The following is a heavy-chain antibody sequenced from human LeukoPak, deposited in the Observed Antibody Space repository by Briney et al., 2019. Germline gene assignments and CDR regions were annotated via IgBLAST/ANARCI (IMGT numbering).Heavy chain of an antibody. D-gene: IGHD2-2*01. V-gene: IGHV4-39*01. Sequence: SGTLSLTCTVSGGSISSSSYYWGWIRQPPGKGLEWIGSIYYSGSTYYNPSLKSRVTISVDTSKNQFSLKLSSVTAADTAVYFCVRVRTGTSCYDYWGQGTLVTVSS. CDR1: GGSISSSSYY. CDR3: VRVRTGTSCYDY. CDR2: IYYSGST. J-gene: IGHJ4*02.